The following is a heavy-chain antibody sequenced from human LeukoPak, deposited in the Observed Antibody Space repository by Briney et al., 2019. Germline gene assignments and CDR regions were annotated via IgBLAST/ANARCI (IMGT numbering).Heavy chain of an antibody. D-gene: IGHD2-15*01. CDR1: GFTVSSNY. V-gene: IGHV3-53*01. CDR3: ARDARSGGSCYSPWFDP. CDR2: IYSGGST. Sequence: GGSLRLSCAASGFTVSSNYMSWVRQAPGKGLEWVSVIYSGGSTYYADSVKGRFTISRDNSKNTLYLQMNSLRAEDTAVYYCARDARSGGSCYSPWFDPWGQGTLVTVSS. J-gene: IGHJ5*02.